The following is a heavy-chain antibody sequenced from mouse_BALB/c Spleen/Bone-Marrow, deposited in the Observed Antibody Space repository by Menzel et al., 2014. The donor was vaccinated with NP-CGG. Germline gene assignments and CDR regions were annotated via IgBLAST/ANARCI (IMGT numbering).Heavy chain of an antibody. CDR1: GDSITSGY. Sequence: EVQWVESGPSLVKPSQTLSLTCSVTGDSITSGYWNWIRKFPGNKLEYMGYISYSGNTYYNPSLKSRISITRDTSKNQYYLQLKTVTTEDTATYYCATYDGYCFDYWGQGTTLTVSS. V-gene: IGHV3-8*02. J-gene: IGHJ2*01. CDR3: ATYDGYCFDY. D-gene: IGHD2-3*01. CDR2: ISYSGNT.